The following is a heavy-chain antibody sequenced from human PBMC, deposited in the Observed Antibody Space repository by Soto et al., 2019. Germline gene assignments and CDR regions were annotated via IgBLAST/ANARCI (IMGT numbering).Heavy chain of an antibody. V-gene: IGHV4-34*01. Sequence: SETLSLTCAVYGGSFSGYCWSWIRQPPGKGLGWIGEINHSGSTNYNPSLKSRVTISVDTSKNQFSLKLSSVTAADTAVYYCARLWFGELLTYYYGMDVWGQGTTVTVSS. CDR3: ARLWFGELLTYYYGMDV. D-gene: IGHD3-10*01. J-gene: IGHJ6*02. CDR2: INHSGST. CDR1: GGSFSGYC.